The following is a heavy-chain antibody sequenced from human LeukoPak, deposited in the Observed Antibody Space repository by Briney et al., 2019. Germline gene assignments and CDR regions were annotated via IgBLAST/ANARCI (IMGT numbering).Heavy chain of an antibody. CDR2: IYYSGST. V-gene: IGHV4-59*08. CDR1: GGSISSYY. D-gene: IGHD2-15*01. Sequence: PSETLSLTCTVSGGSISSYYWSWIRQPPGKGLEWIGYIYYSGSTNYNPSLKSRVTISVDTSKNQFSLKLSSVTAADTAVYYCARVRGVCSGRSCYEIDSWGQGALVIVSS. CDR3: ARVRGVCSGRSCYEIDS. J-gene: IGHJ4*02.